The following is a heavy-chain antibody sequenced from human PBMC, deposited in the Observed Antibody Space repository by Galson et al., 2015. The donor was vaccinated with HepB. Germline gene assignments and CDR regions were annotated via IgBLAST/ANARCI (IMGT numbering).Heavy chain of an antibody. V-gene: IGHV3-23*01. CDR1: GFTFSSYA. CDR3: AKDLGHIVATIGGY. J-gene: IGHJ4*02. Sequence: SLRLSCAASGFTFSSYAMSWVRQAPGKGLEWVSAISGSGGSTYYADSVKGRFTISRDNSKNTLYLQMNSLRAEDTAVYYCAKDLGHIVATIGGYWGQGALVTVSS. D-gene: IGHD5-12*01. CDR2: ISGSGGST.